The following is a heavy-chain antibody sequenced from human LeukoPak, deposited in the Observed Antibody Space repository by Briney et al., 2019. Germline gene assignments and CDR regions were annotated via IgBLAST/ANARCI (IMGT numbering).Heavy chain of an antibody. D-gene: IGHD6-13*01. CDR2: IYYNGST. CDR1: GGSMSSYF. V-gene: IGHV4-59*01. Sequence: SETLSLTCTVSGGSMSSYFWSWIRQPPGKGLEWIGYIYYNGSTNYNPSLKSRVTISIDTSTNQFSLKLTSVTAADTAVYYCTRGRSTRSWYVLGYWGQGTLVTVSS. J-gene: IGHJ4*02. CDR3: TRGRSTRSWYVLGY.